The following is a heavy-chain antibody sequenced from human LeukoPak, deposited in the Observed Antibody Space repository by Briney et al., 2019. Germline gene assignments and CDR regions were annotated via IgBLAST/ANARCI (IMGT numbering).Heavy chain of an antibody. CDR3: ARDKPRGSYYGSIFDS. Sequence: GGSLRLSCEASGFTFTSYWMSWVRQAPGKGLEWVANIRADGGEIYYVDSVKGRFTISRDNAKSSLFLQMTSLRAEDAAVYYCARDKPRGSYYGSIFDSWGQGTLVTVSS. J-gene: IGHJ4*02. CDR1: GFTFTSYW. V-gene: IGHV3-7*01. CDR2: IRADGGEI. D-gene: IGHD1-26*01.